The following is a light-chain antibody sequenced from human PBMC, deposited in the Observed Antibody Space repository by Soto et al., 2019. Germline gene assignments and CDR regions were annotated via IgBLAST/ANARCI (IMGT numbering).Light chain of an antibody. CDR2: EVS. V-gene: IGLV2-14*01. Sequence: QSVLTQPASVSGSPGQSIAISCTGTSSDVGGYNYASWYQQHPGKAPKLSISEVSNRPSGVSNRFSGSKSGNTASLTISGLQAEDEADYYCSSYRTGGPFVFGTGTKVTVL. J-gene: IGLJ1*01. CDR3: SSYRTGGPFV. CDR1: SSDVGGYNY.